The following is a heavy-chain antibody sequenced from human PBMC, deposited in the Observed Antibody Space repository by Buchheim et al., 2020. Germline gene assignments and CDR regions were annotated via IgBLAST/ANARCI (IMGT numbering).Heavy chain of an antibody. V-gene: IGHV1-69*01. CDR3: ARGRPIAARHLLYYYYMDV. Sequence: QVQLVQSGAEVKKPGSSVKVSCKASGGTFSSYAISWVRQAPGQGLEWMGGIIPIFGTANYAQKFQGRVTITADESTSPAYMELSSLRSEDTAVYYCARGRPIAARHLLYYYYMDVWGKGTT. D-gene: IGHD6-6*01. J-gene: IGHJ6*03. CDR1: GGTFSSYA. CDR2: IIPIFGTA.